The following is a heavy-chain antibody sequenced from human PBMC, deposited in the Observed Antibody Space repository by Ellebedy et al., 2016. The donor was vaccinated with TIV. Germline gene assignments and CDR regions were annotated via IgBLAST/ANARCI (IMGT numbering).Heavy chain of an antibody. J-gene: IGHJ3*02. CDR3: ATQTTDAFDI. CDR1: GGSISTITYY. CDR2: IYYSGST. V-gene: IGHV4-39*07. Sequence: SETLSLTXTVSGGSISTITYYWGWIRQPPGKGLECIGTIYYSGSTYYNPSLKSRVTISVDTSKNQFSLKLSSVTAADTAVYYCATQTTDAFDIWGQGTMVTVSS. D-gene: IGHD4-17*01.